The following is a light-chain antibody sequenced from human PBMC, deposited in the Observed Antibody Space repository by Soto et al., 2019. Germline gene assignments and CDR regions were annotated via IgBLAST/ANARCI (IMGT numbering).Light chain of an antibody. V-gene: IGKV3D-15*01. CDR3: QQYNYWPPIA. Sequence: VLTQSPGTLSLSPGERATLSCRASQSVSSNYLAWYQQKPGQAPRLLIYGASTRASGIPDRFSGSGSGTEFTLTISGLQSQDFAVYYCQQYNYWPPIAFGQGTRLEI. J-gene: IGKJ5*01. CDR1: QSVSSN. CDR2: GAS.